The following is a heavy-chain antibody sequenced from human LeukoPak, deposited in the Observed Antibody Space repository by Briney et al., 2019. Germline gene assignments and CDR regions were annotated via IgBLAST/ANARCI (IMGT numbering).Heavy chain of an antibody. CDR3: AKPYGDYEYFQH. CDR2: INSDGSST. J-gene: IGHJ1*01. CDR1: GFTVSSSY. Sequence: GGSLRLSCAASGFTVSSSYMIWVRQAPGKGLVWVSRINSDGSSTSYADSVKGRFTISRDNAKNTLYLQMNSLRAEDTAVYYCAKPYGDYEYFQHWGQGTLVTVSS. D-gene: IGHD4-17*01. V-gene: IGHV3-74*01.